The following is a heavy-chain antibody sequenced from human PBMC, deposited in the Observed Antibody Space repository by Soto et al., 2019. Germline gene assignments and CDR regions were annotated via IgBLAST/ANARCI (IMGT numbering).Heavy chain of an antibody. V-gene: IGHV4-31*03. Sequence: QVQLRESGPGLVKPSQTLSLTCSVSGGSIGRSGYYWGWIRQHPGKGLEWIGYIYYDGNTYYTQSLKSRVTISRDTSKSQFSLRLTSGTAADTAVYYCARAVESRYFDSWGQGTLVTVSS. CDR1: GGSIGRSGYY. J-gene: IGHJ4*02. CDR2: IYYDGNT. D-gene: IGHD3-3*01. CDR3: ARAVESRYFDS.